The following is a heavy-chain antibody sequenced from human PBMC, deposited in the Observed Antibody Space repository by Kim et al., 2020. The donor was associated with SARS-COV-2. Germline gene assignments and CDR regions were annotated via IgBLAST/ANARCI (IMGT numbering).Heavy chain of an antibody. CDR2: IYYSGST. V-gene: IGHV4-39*01. CDR1: GGSISSGGYY. CDR3: AMVEYCGSTSCYYYGLDV. D-gene: IGHD2-2*01. J-gene: IGHJ6*02. Sequence: SETLSLTCTVSGGSISSGGYYWGWIRQPPGKGLEWIGSIYYSGSTYYNPSLKRRYTISVDTSKNQFSLKLSSVTAADTAVYYCAMVEYCGSTSCYYYGLDVWGRGTTVTVSS.